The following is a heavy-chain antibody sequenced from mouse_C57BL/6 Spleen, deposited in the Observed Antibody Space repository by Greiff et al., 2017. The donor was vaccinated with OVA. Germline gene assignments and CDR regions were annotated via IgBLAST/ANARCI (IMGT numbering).Heavy chain of an antibody. Sequence: VQLQQSGAELVRPGTSVKVSCKASGYAFTNYLIEWVKQRPGQGLEWIGVINPGSGGTNYNEKFKGKATLTADKSSSTAYMQLSSLTSEESAVYFCARYSRGDAMDYWGQGTSVTVSS. CDR2: INPGSGGT. J-gene: IGHJ4*01. V-gene: IGHV1-54*01. CDR3: ARYSRGDAMDY. CDR1: GYAFTNYL.